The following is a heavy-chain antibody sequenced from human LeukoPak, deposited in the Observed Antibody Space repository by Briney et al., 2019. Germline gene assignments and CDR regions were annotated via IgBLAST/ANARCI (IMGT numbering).Heavy chain of an antibody. V-gene: IGHV4-30-4*01. CDR2: IYYSGST. CDR1: GGSISSGDYY. D-gene: IGHD3-10*01. CDR3: AREHITMVRGVPNWFDP. Sequence: SETLSLTCTVSGGSISSGDYYWSWTRQPPGKGLEWIGYIYYSGSTYYNPSLKSRVTISVDTSKNQFSLKLSSVTAADTAVYYCAREHITMVRGVPNWFDPWGQGTLVTVSS. J-gene: IGHJ5*02.